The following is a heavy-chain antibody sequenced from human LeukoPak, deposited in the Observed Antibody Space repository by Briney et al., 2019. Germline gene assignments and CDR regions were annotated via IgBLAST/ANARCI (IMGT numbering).Heavy chain of an antibody. D-gene: IGHD3-9*01. V-gene: IGHV3-49*03. CDR1: GFSFSSYA. CDR3: TRAPDYDILTGYYPGLADY. J-gene: IGHJ4*02. CDR2: IRSKAYGGTT. Sequence: GGSLRLSCATSGFSFSSYAMSWFRQAPGKGLEWVGFIRSKAYGGTTEYAASVKGRFTISRDDSKSIAYLQMNSLKTEDTAVYYCTRAPDYDILTGYYPGLADYWGQGTLVTVSS.